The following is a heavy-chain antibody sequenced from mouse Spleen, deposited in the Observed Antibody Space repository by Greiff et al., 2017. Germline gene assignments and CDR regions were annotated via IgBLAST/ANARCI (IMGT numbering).Heavy chain of an antibody. CDR2: IHPNSGST. CDR3: ARHSSGYQKFAY. V-gene: IGHV1-64*01. J-gene: IGHJ3*01. CDR1: GYTFTSYW. Sequence: VQLQQPGAELVKPGASVKLSCKASGYTFTSYWMHWVKQRPGQGLEWIGMIHPNSGSTNYNEKFKSKATLTVDKSSSTAYMQLSSLTSEDSAVYYCARHSSGYQKFAYWGQGTLVTVSA. D-gene: IGHD3-1*01.